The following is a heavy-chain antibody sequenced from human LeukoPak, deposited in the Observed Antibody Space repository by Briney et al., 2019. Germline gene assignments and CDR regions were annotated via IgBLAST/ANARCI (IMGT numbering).Heavy chain of an antibody. CDR3: ARGGIRNRHYYYYMDV. J-gene: IGHJ6*03. D-gene: IGHD1-14*01. CDR2: INHSGST. CDR1: GGSFSGYY. Sequence: SETLSLTCAVYGGSFSGYYWSWIRQPPGKGLEWIGEINHSGSTNYNPSLKSQVTISVDTSKNQFSLKLSSVTAADTAVYYCARGGIRNRHYYYYMDVWGKGTTVTVSS. V-gene: IGHV4-34*01.